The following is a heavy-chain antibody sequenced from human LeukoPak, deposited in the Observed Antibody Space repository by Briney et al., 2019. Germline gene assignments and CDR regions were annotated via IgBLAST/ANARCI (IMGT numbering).Heavy chain of an antibody. J-gene: IGHJ5*02. D-gene: IGHD1-26*01. CDR1: GGSFSGYY. CDR3: ARGRRGSYWGSLHWFDP. Sequence: SETLSLTCAVYGGSFSGYYWSWIRQPPGKGLEWIGEINHSGSTNYNPSLKSRVTISVDTSKNQFSLKLSSVTAADRAVYYCARGRRGSYWGSLHWFDPWGQGTLVTVSS. V-gene: IGHV4-34*01. CDR2: INHSGST.